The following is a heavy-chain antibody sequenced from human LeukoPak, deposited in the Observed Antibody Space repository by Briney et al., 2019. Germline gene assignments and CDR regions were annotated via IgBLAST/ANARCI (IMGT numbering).Heavy chain of an antibody. J-gene: IGHJ4*02. CDR1: GFTFSSYS. CDR2: ISGSGSDT. V-gene: IGHV3-23*01. CDR3: AILPIATVPGAKQDLDH. D-gene: IGHD2-21*01. Sequence: GGSLRLSCAASGFTFSSYSMNWVRQAPGKGLEWVSSISGSGSDTYYADFVKGRFTISRDNSNDTLFLQMSSLTAEDTARYYCAILPIATVPGAKQDLDHWGQGTLVTVSS.